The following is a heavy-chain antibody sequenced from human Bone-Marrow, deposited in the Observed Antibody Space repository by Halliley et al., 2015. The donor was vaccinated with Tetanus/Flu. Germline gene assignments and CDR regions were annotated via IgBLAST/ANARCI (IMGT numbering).Heavy chain of an antibody. J-gene: IGHJ2*01. D-gene: IGHD3-22*01. V-gene: IGHV4-38-2*01. Sequence: LRLSCAVSGYSISSGYYWGWIRQPPGEGLEWIATLHHSGNTYYNPSLGSRITISGDRSNNQLSLKLTSVTAADTAIYYCARGLTPWDSSGFDWYFDLWGRGSLVTVSS. CDR2: LHHSGNT. CDR1: GYSISSGYY. CDR3: ARGLTPWDSSGFDWYFDL.